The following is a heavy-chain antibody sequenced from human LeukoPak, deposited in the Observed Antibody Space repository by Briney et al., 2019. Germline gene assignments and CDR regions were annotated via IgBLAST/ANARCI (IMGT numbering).Heavy chain of an antibody. CDR3: AKDRDYDFWSGYYHYYYMDV. V-gene: IGHV3-23*01. J-gene: IGHJ6*03. CDR2: ISGSGGST. CDR1: GFTFSSYA. D-gene: IGHD3-3*01. Sequence: GGSLRLSCAASGFTFSSYAVSWVRQAPGKGLEWVSAISGSGGSTYYADSVKGRFTISRDNSKNTLYLQMNSLRAEDTAIYYCAKDRDYDFWSGYYHYYYMDVWGKGTTVTVSS.